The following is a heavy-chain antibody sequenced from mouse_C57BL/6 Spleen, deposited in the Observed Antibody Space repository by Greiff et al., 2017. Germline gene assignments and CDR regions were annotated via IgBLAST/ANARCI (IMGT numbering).Heavy chain of an antibody. Sequence: QVQLQQPGAELVMPGASVKLSCKASGYTFTSYWMHWVKQRPGQGLEWIGEIDPSDSYTNYNQKFKGKSTLTVDKSSSTAYMQISSLTSEDSAVYDCARYSTTTEYYAMDYCGQGTSVTVSS. CDR2: IDPSDSYT. CDR3: ARYSTTTEYYAMDY. J-gene: IGHJ4*01. V-gene: IGHV1-69*01. CDR1: GYTFTSYW. D-gene: IGHD1-1*01.